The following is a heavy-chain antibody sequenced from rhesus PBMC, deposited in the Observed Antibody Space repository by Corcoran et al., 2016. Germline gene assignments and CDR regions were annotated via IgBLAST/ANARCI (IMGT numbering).Heavy chain of an antibody. V-gene: IGHV5S1*01. J-gene: IGHJ5-1*01. CDR1: GYSFPSSW. CDR3: AKKDSNYLNRFDV. CDR2: IYPGDSDT. D-gene: IGHD4-23*01. Sequence: EVQLVQSGAEVKRPGESLRISCKTSGYSFPSSWIRWVRHIPRTGLEWMGSIYPGDSDTRYNPSFQGHVTISADKSISITYLQWSSLKASDTATYYCAKKDSNYLNRFDVWGPGVLVTVSS.